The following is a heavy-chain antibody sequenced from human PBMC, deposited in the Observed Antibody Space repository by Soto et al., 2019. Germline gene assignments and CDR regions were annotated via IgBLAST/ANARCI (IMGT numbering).Heavy chain of an antibody. Sequence: QVQLVGSGGGVVQPGTSLRLSCAASGFTISTHGMHWVRQAPGKGLEWVANIWYDGSNRFYADSVKGRFTISKDNSKNTLYLQMSSLRAEDTAVYYCAAATTWNFHFHYWGQGTQVTVSS. D-gene: IGHD1-7*01. CDR1: GFTISTHG. CDR3: AAATTWNFHFHY. J-gene: IGHJ4*02. V-gene: IGHV3-33*01. CDR2: IWYDGSNR.